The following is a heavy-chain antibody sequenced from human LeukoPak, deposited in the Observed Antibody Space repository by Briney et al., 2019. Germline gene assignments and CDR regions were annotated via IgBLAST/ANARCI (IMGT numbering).Heavy chain of an antibody. V-gene: IGHV3-30*18. J-gene: IGHJ4*02. D-gene: IGHD5-24*01. CDR3: AKRGDGYNSYFDY. CDR2: ISYDGSNK. CDR1: GFTFSSYG. Sequence: PGGSLRLSCAASGFTFSSYGMHWVRQAPGKGLEWVAVISYDGSNKYYADSVKGRFTISRDNSENTLYLQMNSLRAEDTAVYYCAKRGDGYNSYFDYWGQGTLVTVSS.